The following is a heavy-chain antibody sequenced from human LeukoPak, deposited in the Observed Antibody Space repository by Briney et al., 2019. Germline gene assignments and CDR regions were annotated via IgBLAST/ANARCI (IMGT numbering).Heavy chain of an antibody. J-gene: IGHJ5*02. V-gene: IGHV3-23*01. CDR3: AKGGSTRDVRIWGGRFDP. CDR2: ISASGGST. D-gene: IGHD2-15*01. Sequence: GSLRLSCAASTFTFSNYAMTWVRQAPGKGLEWVSAISASGGSTYYANSVKGRFTISRDNSKNTLYLQMNNLRAEDTAIYYCAKGGSTRDVRIWGGRFDPWGQGTLVTVSS. CDR1: TFTFSNYA.